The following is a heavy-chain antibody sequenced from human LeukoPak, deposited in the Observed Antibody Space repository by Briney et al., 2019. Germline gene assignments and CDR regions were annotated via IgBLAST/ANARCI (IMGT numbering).Heavy chain of an antibody. CDR1: GFTFSAYS. J-gene: IGHJ3*02. Sequence: GGSLRLSCAASGFTFSAYSINWVRQAPGKGLEWVSSISSSSSNYIYYADSVKGRFTISRDNAKNSLYLQMSSLRAEDTAVYYCARDFNPHCGGDCYLDAFDIWGQGTMVTVSS. CDR2: ISSSSSNYI. CDR3: ARDFNPHCGGDCYLDAFDI. D-gene: IGHD2-21*01. V-gene: IGHV3-21*06.